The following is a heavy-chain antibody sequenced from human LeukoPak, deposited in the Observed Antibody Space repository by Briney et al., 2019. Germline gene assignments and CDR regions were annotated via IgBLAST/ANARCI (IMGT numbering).Heavy chain of an antibody. CDR3: AKGGIVGVFFDY. CDR1: GLTFSNYG. D-gene: IGHD1-26*01. V-gene: IGHV3-23*01. CDR2: ISGSGGST. J-gene: IGHJ4*02. Sequence: GGSLRLSCAASGLTFSNYGMAWVRQAPGKGLEWVSAISGSGGSTYYADSVKGRFTISRDNSKNTLYLQMNSLRAEDTAVYYCAKGGIVGVFFDYWGQGTLVTVSS.